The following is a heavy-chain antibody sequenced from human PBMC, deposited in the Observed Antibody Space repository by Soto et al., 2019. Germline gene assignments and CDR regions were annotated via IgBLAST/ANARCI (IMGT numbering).Heavy chain of an antibody. CDR1: GGSFSGYY. CDR3: ARGVVTGTTPFDY. V-gene: IGHV4-34*01. Sequence: PSETLSLTCAVYGGSFSGYYWSWIRQPPGKGLEWIGEINHSGSTNYNPSLKSRVTISVDTSKNQFSLKLSSVTAADTAVYYCARGVVTGTTPFDYWGQGTLVTVSS. J-gene: IGHJ4*02. D-gene: IGHD1-7*01. CDR2: INHSGST.